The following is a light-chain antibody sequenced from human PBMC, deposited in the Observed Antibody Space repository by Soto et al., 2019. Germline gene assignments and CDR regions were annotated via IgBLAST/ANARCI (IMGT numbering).Light chain of an antibody. V-gene: IGKV3-20*01. CDR2: GAS. J-gene: IGKJ5*01. CDR3: QQYGSSPRT. CDR1: QSVSSY. Sequence: EIVLTQSPGTLSLSPGERATLSCRASQSVSSYLAWYQQKPGQAPRLLIYGASSRATGIPDRFSGSGSGTDFTLIISRLEPEDFAVYYCQQYGSSPRTFGQGTRLEIK.